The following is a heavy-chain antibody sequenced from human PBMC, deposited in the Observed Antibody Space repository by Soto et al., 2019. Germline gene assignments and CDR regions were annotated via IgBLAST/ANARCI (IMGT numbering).Heavy chain of an antibody. CDR3: ARGVMLNSNWFDP. D-gene: IGHD2-8*01. J-gene: IGHJ5*02. Sequence: TSETLSLTCAVYGGSFSGYYWSWIRQPPGKGLEWIGEINHSGSTNYNPSLKSRVTISVDTSKNQFSLKLSSVTAADTAVYYCARGVMLNSNWFDPWGQGTLVTVSS. CDR2: INHSGST. CDR1: GGSFSGYY. V-gene: IGHV4-34*01.